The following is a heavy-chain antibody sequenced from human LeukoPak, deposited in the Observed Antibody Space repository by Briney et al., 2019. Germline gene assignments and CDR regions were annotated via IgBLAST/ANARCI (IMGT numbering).Heavy chain of an antibody. V-gene: IGHV3-74*01. Sequence: PGGSLRLSCAASGFTFSSYWMHWVRQAPGKGLVWVSRINSDGGSTSYADSVKGRFTISRDNAKNTLYLQMNSLRAEDTAMYYCARGRSGSYFDYWGQGTLVTVSS. CDR2: INSDGGST. CDR1: GFTFSSYW. D-gene: IGHD1-26*01. CDR3: ARGRSGSYFDY. J-gene: IGHJ4*02.